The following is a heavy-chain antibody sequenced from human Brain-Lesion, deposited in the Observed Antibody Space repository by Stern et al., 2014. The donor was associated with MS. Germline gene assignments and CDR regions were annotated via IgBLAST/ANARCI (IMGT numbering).Heavy chain of an antibody. Sequence: EVQLVESGGDLAQPGGSLRLSCTASGFTFSTYWMHWVRQAPGKGLVWVSRINGDGSRTSYADSVKGRFTISRDNAKNTLYVQMNSLRVEDTAVYYCARAHVDTWDWFDPWGQGTLVTVSS. V-gene: IGHV3-74*01. J-gene: IGHJ5*02. CDR1: GFTFSTYW. CDR2: INGDGSRT. D-gene: IGHD5-18*01. CDR3: ARAHVDTWDWFDP.